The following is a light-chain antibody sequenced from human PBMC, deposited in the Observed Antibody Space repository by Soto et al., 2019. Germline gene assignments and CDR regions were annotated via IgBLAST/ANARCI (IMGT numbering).Light chain of an antibody. CDR3: QKYGSSYPWT. CDR2: GAS. J-gene: IGKJ1*01. Sequence: EIVLPQSPGTLSLSPGERSTLSGRARQSVSSSYLAWYQQNPGQAPRLLIYGASSRATGIPDRFSGSGSGTDFTLTIRSLQPEDLAVYYCQKYGSSYPWTVGQGTKVDIK. CDR1: QSVSSSY. V-gene: IGKV3-20*01.